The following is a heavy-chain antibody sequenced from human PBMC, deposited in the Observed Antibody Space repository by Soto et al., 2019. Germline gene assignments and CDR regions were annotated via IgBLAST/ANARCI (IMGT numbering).Heavy chain of an antibody. Sequence: EVQLVESGGVVVQPGGSLRLSCAASGFTFDDYTMHWVRQPPGKSLEWVSLISWDGGSSDYADSVKGRFTISRDNSKNSLFLQMNSLRPEDTALYYCAKDRRIDSSGPAFDHWGQGTLVTVSS. V-gene: IGHV3-43*01. CDR1: GFTFDDYT. D-gene: IGHD3-22*01. J-gene: IGHJ4*02. CDR2: ISWDGGSS. CDR3: AKDRRIDSSGPAFDH.